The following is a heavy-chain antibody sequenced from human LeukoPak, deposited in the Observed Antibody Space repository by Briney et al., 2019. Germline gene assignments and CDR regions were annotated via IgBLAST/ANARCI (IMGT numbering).Heavy chain of an antibody. CDR1: GGSISSGGYY. V-gene: IGHV4-31*03. Sequence: SQTLSLTCTVSGGSISSGGYYWSWIRQHPGKGLEWIGYIYYSGSTYYNPSLKSRVTKSVDTSKNQFSLKLSSVTAADTAVYYCARIPSGYYYGGGMSSAFDIWGQGTMVTVSS. J-gene: IGHJ3*02. CDR3: ARIPSGYYYGGGMSSAFDI. D-gene: IGHD3-22*01. CDR2: IYYSGST.